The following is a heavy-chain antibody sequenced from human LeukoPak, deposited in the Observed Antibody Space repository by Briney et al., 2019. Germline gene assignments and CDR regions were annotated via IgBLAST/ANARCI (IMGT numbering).Heavy chain of an antibody. CDR2: ISYDGSNK. J-gene: IGHJ4*02. D-gene: IGHD3-10*01. CDR3: AKDREWFGESPYYFDY. V-gene: IGHV3-30*18. Sequence: GGSLRLSCAASGFTFSSYGMHWVRQAPGKGLEWVAVISYDGSNKYYADSVKGRFTISRDNSKNTLYLQMNSLRAEDRAVYYCAKDREWFGESPYYFDYWGQGTLVTVSS. CDR1: GFTFSSYG.